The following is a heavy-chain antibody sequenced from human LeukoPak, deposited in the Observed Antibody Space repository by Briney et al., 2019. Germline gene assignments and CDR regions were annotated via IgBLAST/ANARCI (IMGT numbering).Heavy chain of an antibody. Sequence: ASVKVSCKASGYTFTSYDINWVRQATGQGLEWMGWMNPNSGNTGYAQKFQGRVTMTRNTSISTAYMELSSLRSEDTAVYYCARDLSWFGELEWDWFDPWGQGTLVTVSS. J-gene: IGHJ5*02. CDR2: MNPNSGNT. D-gene: IGHD3-10*01. V-gene: IGHV1-8*01. CDR3: ARDLSWFGELEWDWFDP. CDR1: GYTFTSYD.